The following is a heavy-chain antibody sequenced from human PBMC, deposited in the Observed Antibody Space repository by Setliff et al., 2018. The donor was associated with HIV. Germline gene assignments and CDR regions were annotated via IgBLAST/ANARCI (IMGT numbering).Heavy chain of an antibody. V-gene: IGHV1-2*06. Sequence: RASVKVSCKPSGYTFNSYAISWVRQAPGQGLEWMGRINPNTGGTNYAQKFQGRVTMTRDTSISTAYMELSRLRSDDTAVYYCARSTTADWGQGTMVTVSS. CDR1: GYTFNSYA. D-gene: IGHD4-17*01. J-gene: IGHJ4*02. CDR3: ARSTTAD. CDR2: INPNTGGT.